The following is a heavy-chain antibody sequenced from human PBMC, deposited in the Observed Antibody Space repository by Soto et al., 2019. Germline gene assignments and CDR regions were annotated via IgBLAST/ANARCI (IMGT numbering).Heavy chain of an antibody. D-gene: IGHD4-4*01. CDR2: INPNSGGT. J-gene: IGHJ2*01. V-gene: IGHV1-2*02. CDR3: ARDHPNSLGIGTTEYWYFDL. CDR1: GYTFTGYY. Sequence: ASVKVSCKASGYTFTGYYMHWVRQAPGQGLEWMGWINPNSGGTNYAQKFQGRVTMTRDTSISTAYMELSRLRSDDTAVYYCARDHPNSLGIGTTEYWYFDLWGRGTLVTVSS.